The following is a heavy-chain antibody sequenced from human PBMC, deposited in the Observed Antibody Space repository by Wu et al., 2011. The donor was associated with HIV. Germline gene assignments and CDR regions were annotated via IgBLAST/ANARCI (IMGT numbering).Heavy chain of an antibody. CDR1: GYTFTDHF. CDR3: VTGSPTAALDY. V-gene: IGHV1-69-2*01. CDR2: IDPEDGRA. J-gene: IGHJ4*02. Sequence: EVQLVQSGPEVKKPGTTVKVSCQISGYTFTDHFLHWVQQAPGKGPVWVGLIDPEDGRAVYAEKFQDRVTITADTSTDTAYMALSGLTSEDTALYYCVTGSPTAALDYWGQGSLVTISP.